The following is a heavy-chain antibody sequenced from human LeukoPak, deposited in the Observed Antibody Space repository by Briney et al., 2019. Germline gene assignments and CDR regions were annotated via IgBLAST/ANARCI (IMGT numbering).Heavy chain of an antibody. V-gene: IGHV3-23*01. CDR1: GFAFSTYA. D-gene: IGHD3-10*01. J-gene: IGHJ4*02. Sequence: GGSLRLSCAASGFAFSTYAMSWVRQAPGKGLEWVSAISASGGSTYYAHSVKGRVTISRDNSKNTLYLQMHSLRAEDTAVYHCAKLGGSGSYVWGQGTLVTVSS. CDR2: ISASGGST. CDR3: AKLGGSGSYV.